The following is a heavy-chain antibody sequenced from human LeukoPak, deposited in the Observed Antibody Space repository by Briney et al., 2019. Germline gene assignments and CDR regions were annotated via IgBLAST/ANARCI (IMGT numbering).Heavy chain of an antibody. CDR2: INPNSGGT. V-gene: IGHV1-2*05. CDR3: ARDMGSEYSSSSGDAFDI. D-gene: IGHD6-6*01. Sequence: GPSVKVSCKASGYTFTGYYMHWVRQAPGQGREWMGQINPNSGGTNYTQKFQGRVTMTRDTSISTAYMELSRLRSDDTDVYYCARDMGSEYSSSSGDAFDIWGQGTMVTVSS. J-gene: IGHJ3*02. CDR1: GYTFTGYY.